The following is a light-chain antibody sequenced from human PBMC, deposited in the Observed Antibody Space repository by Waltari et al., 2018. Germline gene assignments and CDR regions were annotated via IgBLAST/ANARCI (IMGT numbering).Light chain of an antibody. CDR1: QSIGRY. Sequence: EIMLTQSPGTLSLSPGERATLSCMSSQSIGRYLVWYQKKPGQAPRLLMYEASRRATGIPDRFSGSGSGTDFSLTISRLEPEDFAVYYCQNHERLPATFGQGTKVELK. V-gene: IGKV3-20*01. CDR2: EAS. J-gene: IGKJ1*01. CDR3: QNHERLPAT.